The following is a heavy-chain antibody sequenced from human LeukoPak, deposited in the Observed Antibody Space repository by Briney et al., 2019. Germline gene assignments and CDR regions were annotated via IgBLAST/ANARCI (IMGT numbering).Heavy chain of an antibody. CDR2: IYNSGSN. CDR1: GGSISSDY. Sequence: SETLSLTCTVSGGSISSDYWQWIRQPPGKGLEWIGYIYNSGSNNYNPSLKSRVTISIDTSKNQFSLKLTSVTAADTAVYYCATRGYRGQGTLVTVSS. V-gene: IGHV4-59*08. J-gene: IGHJ4*02. D-gene: IGHD3-10*01. CDR3: ATRGY.